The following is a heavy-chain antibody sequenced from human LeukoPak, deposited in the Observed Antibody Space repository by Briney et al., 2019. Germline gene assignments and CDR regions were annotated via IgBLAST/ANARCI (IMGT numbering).Heavy chain of an antibody. Sequence: SETLSLTCTVSGGSISSYYWNWIRQPPGKGLEWIGEINHSGSTNYNPSLKSRVTISVDTSKNEFSLKLSSVTAAETAVYYCARHTVTYYYGSGSYFANWFDPWGQGTLVSVSS. V-gene: IGHV4-34*01. J-gene: IGHJ5*02. D-gene: IGHD3-10*01. CDR1: GGSISSYY. CDR2: INHSGST. CDR3: ARHTVTYYYGSGSYFANWFDP.